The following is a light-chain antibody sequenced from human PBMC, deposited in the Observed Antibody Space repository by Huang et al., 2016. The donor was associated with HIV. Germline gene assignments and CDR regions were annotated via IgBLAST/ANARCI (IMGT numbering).Light chain of an antibody. CDR3: QQYYTSPT. Sequence: DIQMTQSPSSLSAFVGDTVTIPCRASKGISNSVAWYQQKPGKAPKLLLDSTSRLESGVPSRFRGGGSGTDYTLTINSLQPYDFATYYCQQYYTSPTFGQGSKVEIK. V-gene: IGKV1-NL1*01. CDR1: KGISNS. CDR2: STS. J-gene: IGKJ1*01.